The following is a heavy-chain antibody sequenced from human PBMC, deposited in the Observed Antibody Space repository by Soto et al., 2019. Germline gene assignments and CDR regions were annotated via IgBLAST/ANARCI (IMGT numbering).Heavy chain of an antibody. CDR2: IYYSGST. CDR3: ARFRWGPDAFDI. J-gene: IGHJ3*02. V-gene: IGHV4-39*01. CDR1: GGSISSSSYY. D-gene: IGHD3-16*01. Sequence: SETLSLTCTVSGGSISSSSYYWGWIRQPPGKGLEWIGSIYYSGSTYSNPSLKSRVTISVDTSKNLFSLKLSSVTAADTAVYYWARFRWGPDAFDIWGQGTMVTVSS.